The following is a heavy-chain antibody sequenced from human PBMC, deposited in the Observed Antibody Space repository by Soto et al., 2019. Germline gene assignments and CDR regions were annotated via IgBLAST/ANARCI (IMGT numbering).Heavy chain of an antibody. CDR1: GGSISSYY. CDR2: IYYSGST. V-gene: IGHV4-59*01. CDR3: AKVNDFWTGYYSTNGFDP. Sequence: SETLSLTCTVSGGSISSYYWSWIRQPPGKGLEWIGYIYYSGSTNYNPSLKSRVTISVDTSKNQFSLKLSSVTAADTAVYYCAKVNDFWTGYYSTNGFDPWGQGTLVTSPQ. J-gene: IGHJ5*02. D-gene: IGHD3-3*01.